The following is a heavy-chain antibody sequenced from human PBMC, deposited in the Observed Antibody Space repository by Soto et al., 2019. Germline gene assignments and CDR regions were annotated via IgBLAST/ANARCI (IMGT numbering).Heavy chain of an antibody. D-gene: IGHD5-18*01. CDR2: IYHSGST. CDR3: ARHGGYSDGLKRGFDY. J-gene: IGHJ4*02. CDR1: GGSISSGGYS. V-gene: IGHV4-30-2*01. Sequence: SETLSLTCAVSGGSISSGGYSWSWIRQPPGKGLEWIGYIYHSGSTYYNPSLKSRVTISVDRSKNQFSLKLSSVTAADTAVYYCARHGGYSDGLKRGFDYWGQGTLVTVSS.